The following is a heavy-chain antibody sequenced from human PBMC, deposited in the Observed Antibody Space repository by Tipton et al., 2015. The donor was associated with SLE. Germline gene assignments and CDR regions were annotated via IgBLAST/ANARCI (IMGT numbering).Heavy chain of an antibody. J-gene: IGHJ3*02. CDR3: AKGRFRGFPDAFDI. CDR2: IYYSGST. CDR1: GGSISSYY. V-gene: IGHV4-59*08. D-gene: IGHD3-10*01. Sequence: TLSLTCTVSGGSISSYYWSWIRQPPGKGLEWIGYIYYSGSTNYNPSLKSRVTISVDTSKNQFSLKLSSVTAADTAVYYCAKGRFRGFPDAFDIWGQGTMVTVSS.